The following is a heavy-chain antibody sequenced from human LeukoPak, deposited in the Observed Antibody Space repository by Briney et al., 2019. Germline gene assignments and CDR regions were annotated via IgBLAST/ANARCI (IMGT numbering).Heavy chain of an antibody. CDR3: ARDGKEFGTLDY. Sequence: PSETLSLTCTVSGGSISSSTYYWGWIGQPPGKGLEWIGNIYYNGNTYYNPSLKSRVTISADTSKNQFSLKLTSVTAADTAVYYCARDGKEFGTLDYWGQGTLVTVSS. J-gene: IGHJ4*02. D-gene: IGHD3-10*01. CDR1: GGSISSSTYY. CDR2: IYYNGNT. V-gene: IGHV4-39*07.